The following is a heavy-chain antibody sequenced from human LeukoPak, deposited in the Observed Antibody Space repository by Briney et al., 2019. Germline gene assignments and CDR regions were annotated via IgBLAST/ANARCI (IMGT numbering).Heavy chain of an antibody. CDR1: GFTFSSYA. CDR2: ISYDGSNK. D-gene: IGHD3-22*01. V-gene: IGHV3-30-3*01. CDR3: ARAEFGDYYDSSGYDHDY. J-gene: IGHJ4*02. Sequence: GRSLRLSCAASGFTFSSYAMLWVRQAPGKGLEWVAVISYDGSNKYYADSVKGRFTISRDNSKNTLYLQMNSLRAEDTAVYYCARAEFGDYYDSSGYDHDYWGQGTLVTVSS.